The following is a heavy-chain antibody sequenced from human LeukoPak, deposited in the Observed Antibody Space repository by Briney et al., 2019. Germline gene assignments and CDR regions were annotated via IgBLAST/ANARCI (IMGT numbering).Heavy chain of an antibody. CDR2: IYSSGST. J-gene: IGHJ5*02. Sequence: KPSETLSLTCTVTGGSVSSYYWSWIRQPPGKGLEWIGYIYSSGSTKYNPSLKTRVTISEDTSNNQFSLKLTSVTAADTALYYCARDSRGYLRIWNGQQGNWFDPWGQGTLVTVSS. V-gene: IGHV4-59*02. CDR1: GGSVSSYY. D-gene: IGHD3-3*01. CDR3: ARDSRGYLRIWNGQQGNWFDP.